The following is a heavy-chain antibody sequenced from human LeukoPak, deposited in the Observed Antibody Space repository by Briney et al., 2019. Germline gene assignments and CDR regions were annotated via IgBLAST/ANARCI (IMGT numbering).Heavy chain of an antibody. D-gene: IGHD5-12*01. CDR2: IYHSGST. Sequence: PWETLSLTCTVSGGSLSSSSYYWGWIRQPPGKGLVWVGSIYHSGSTYYNPSLRSRVTISLDTSKNQFSLKMFSVTAADTAVYYCARDSVVDIEASTTYYFDSWGQGTLVTVSS. V-gene: IGHV4-39*07. CDR1: GGSLSSSSYY. CDR3: ARDSVVDIEASTTYYFDS. J-gene: IGHJ4*02.